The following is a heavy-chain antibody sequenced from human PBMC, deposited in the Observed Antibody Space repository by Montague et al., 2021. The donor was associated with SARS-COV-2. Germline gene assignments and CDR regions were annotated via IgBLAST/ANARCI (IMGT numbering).Heavy chain of an antibody. CDR3: ARLKRYFDSSGSPSAFDF. Sequence: CAISGDSVSSNNAAWNWNRQPPSRGLEWLGRTYYRSKWYYDYAVSVKSRMTISPDTSKNQFSLKLSSVTAAETAVYYCARLKRYFDSSGSPSAFDFWGQGTKVTVSS. D-gene: IGHD3-22*01. V-gene: IGHV6-1*01. CDR1: GDSVSSNNAA. J-gene: IGHJ3*01. CDR2: TYYRSKWYY.